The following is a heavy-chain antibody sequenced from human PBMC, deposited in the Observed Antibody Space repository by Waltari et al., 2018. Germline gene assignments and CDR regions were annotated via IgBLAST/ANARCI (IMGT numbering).Heavy chain of an antibody. D-gene: IGHD3-10*01. CDR3: ARDYGQDWFDP. Sequence: QVQLQESGPGLVRPSETLSLTCTVAGGSISDFYWTWIRQPAGKGLELIGRIHISGRIDYHPSLRSRVSMSVDTSKNQFSLKLSSIIAADTAVYYCARDYGQDWFDPWGQGTLVTVSS. CDR2: IHISGRI. V-gene: IGHV4-4*07. J-gene: IGHJ5*02. CDR1: GGSISDFY.